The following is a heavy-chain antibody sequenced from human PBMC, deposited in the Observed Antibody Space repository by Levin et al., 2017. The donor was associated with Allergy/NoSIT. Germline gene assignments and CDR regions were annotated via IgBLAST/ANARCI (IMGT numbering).Heavy chain of an antibody. V-gene: IGHV3-15*01. CDR3: TTQFQW. J-gene: IGHJ4*02. CDR1: GFSLSNSW. Sequence: GESLKISCAASGFSLSNSWMNWVRQAPGKGLEWIGRISSKPDGATTDYAAPLKGRFTISRDDSTNTLYLQMNSLKVEDTATYFCTTQFQWWGQGTLVTVSS. D-gene: IGHD6-19*01. CDR2: ISSKPDGATT.